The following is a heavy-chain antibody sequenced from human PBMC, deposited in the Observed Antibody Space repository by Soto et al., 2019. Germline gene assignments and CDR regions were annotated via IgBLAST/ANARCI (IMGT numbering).Heavy chain of an antibody. CDR3: ARRTSSWSFDY. V-gene: IGHV3-23*01. CDR2: ISGSGGST. CDR1: GFTFSSYA. D-gene: IGHD6-13*01. Sequence: EVQLLESGGGLVQPGGSRRLSGAASGFTFSSYAMSWVRRAPGKGLEWVSAISGSGGSTYYADSVKGRFTFSRDNSKNTLSLQMNSLRAEDTAVYYCARRTSSWSFDYWGQGTLVTVSS. J-gene: IGHJ4*02.